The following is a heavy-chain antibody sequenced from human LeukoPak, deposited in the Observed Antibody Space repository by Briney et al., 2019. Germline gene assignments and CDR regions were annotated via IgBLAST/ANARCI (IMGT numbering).Heavy chain of an antibody. J-gene: IGHJ6*03. CDR3: AKDPLYGSDDYMDV. D-gene: IGHD3-10*01. Sequence: GGSLRLSCAASGSTFSSYAMSWVRQAPGKGLEWVSAISGSGGSTYYADSVKGRFTISRDNSKNTLYLQMNSLRAEDTAVYYCAKDPLYGSDDYMDVWGKGTTVTVSS. CDR2: ISGSGGST. CDR1: GSTFSSYA. V-gene: IGHV3-23*01.